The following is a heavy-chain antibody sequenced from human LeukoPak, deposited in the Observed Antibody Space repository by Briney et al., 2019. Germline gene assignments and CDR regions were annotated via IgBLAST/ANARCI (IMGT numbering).Heavy chain of an antibody. D-gene: IGHD2-15*01. Sequence: SETLSLTCAVYGGSFSGYYWSWIRQPPGKGLEWIGEINHSGSTNYNPSLKSRVTISVDTSKNQFSLKLSSVTAADTAVYYCARGGCSGGCCYEGEVNWFDPWGQGTLVTVSS. CDR2: INHSGST. J-gene: IGHJ5*02. V-gene: IGHV4-34*01. CDR3: ARGGCSGGCCYEGEVNWFDP. CDR1: GGSFSGYY.